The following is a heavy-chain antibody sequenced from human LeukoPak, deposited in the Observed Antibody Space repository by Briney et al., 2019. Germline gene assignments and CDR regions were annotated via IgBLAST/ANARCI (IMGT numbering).Heavy chain of an antibody. CDR2: IYYSGST. Sequence: PSETLSLTCTVSGGSISSYYWSWIREHPGKGLEWIGYIYYSGSTYYNPSLKSRVTISVDTSKNQFSLKLSSVTAADTAVYYCARETGTTLGEFDYWGQGTLVTVSS. V-gene: IGHV4-59*06. D-gene: IGHD1-1*01. CDR3: ARETGTTLGEFDY. CDR1: GGSISSYY. J-gene: IGHJ4*02.